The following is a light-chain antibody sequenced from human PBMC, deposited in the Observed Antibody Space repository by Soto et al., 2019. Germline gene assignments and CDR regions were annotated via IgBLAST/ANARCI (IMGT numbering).Light chain of an antibody. Sequence: DIQLTQSPSFLSASVGDRVTITCRASQGFSSYLAWYQQKPGKAPKLLIYAASTLQSGVSSRFSGSGSGTEFTLTISSLQPEDFATYYCQQFNSYPPTFGGGTKMDIK. CDR3: QQFNSYPPT. CDR1: QGFSSY. CDR2: AAS. V-gene: IGKV1-9*01. J-gene: IGKJ4*01.